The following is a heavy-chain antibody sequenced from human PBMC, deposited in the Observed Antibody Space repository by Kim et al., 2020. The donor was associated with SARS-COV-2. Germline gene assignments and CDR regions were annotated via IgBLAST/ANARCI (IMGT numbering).Heavy chain of an antibody. D-gene: IGHD3-3*01. Sequence: KSRVTISGDTSKNQFSLKLSSVTAADTAVYYCARRSPYYDFWSGYPTFDYWGQGTLVTVSS. J-gene: IGHJ4*02. V-gene: IGHV4-39*01. CDR3: ARRSPYYDFWSGYPTFDY.